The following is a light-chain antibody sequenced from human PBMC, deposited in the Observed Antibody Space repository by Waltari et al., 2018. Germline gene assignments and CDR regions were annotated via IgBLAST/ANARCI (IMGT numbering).Light chain of an antibody. V-gene: IGKV3-11*01. CDR1: QSVSNY. CDR3: QQRISWLWT. CDR2: DSS. J-gene: IGKJ1*01. Sequence: EIVLTQSPATLSLSPGERATLSCKASQSVSNYLAWYQQKPGQAPSLLIYDSSNRDPGIPARFSGSGSGTDFTLTISSLEPEDFAVYYCQQRISWLWTFGQGTKVEIK.